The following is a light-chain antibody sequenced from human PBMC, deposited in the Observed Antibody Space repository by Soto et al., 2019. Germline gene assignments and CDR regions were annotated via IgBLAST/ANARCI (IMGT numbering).Light chain of an antibody. V-gene: IGLV2-14*01. Sequence: QSVLTQPASVSWSPGQSITISCTGTSSDVSGYNYVSWYQQHPGKAPKLMIYDVSNRPSGVSNRFSGSKSGNTASLTISGLQAEDEADYYCSSYTSNSTLVVFGGGTKVTVL. CDR1: SSDVSGYNY. J-gene: IGLJ2*01. CDR2: DVS. CDR3: SSYTSNSTLVV.